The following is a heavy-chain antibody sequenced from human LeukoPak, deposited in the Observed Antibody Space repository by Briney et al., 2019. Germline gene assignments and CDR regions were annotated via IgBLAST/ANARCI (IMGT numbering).Heavy chain of an antibody. CDR3: AKERITMTQTGAFDI. D-gene: IGHD3-22*01. V-gene: IGHV3-30*02. CDR2: IRYDGSNK. CDR1: GFTFSSYG. J-gene: IGHJ3*02. Sequence: GGSLRLSCAASGFTFSSYGMHWVRQAPGKGLEWVAFIRYDGSNKYYADSVKGRFTISRDNSKNTLYLQMNSLRAEDTAVYYCAKERITMTQTGAFDIGGQGTMVTVSS.